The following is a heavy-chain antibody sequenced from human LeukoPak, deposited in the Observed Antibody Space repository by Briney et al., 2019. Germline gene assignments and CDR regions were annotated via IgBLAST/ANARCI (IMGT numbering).Heavy chain of an antibody. CDR1: GGTFSSYA. J-gene: IGHJ4*02. V-gene: IGHV1-69*13. Sequence: SVKVSCKASGGTFSSYAISWVRQAPGQGLEWMGGIIPIFGTANYAQKFQGRVTITADESTSTAYMELSSLRSEDTAVYYCARAVYCYDSSGYYYDYWGQGTLVTVSS. CDR3: ARAVYCYDSSGYYYDY. D-gene: IGHD3-22*01. CDR2: IIPIFGTA.